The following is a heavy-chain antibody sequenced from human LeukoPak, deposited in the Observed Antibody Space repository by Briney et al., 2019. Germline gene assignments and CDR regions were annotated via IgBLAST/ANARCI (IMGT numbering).Heavy chain of an antibody. CDR1: GFTFSSYA. D-gene: IGHD3-9*01. Sequence: GGSLRLSCAASGFTFSSYAMSWVRQAPGKGLEWVSAISGSGGSTYYADSVKGRFTISRDNSKNTLYLQMNSLRAEDTAVYYCAKPSTYYDILTGNDAFDIWGQGTMVTVSS. CDR3: AKPSTYYDILTGNDAFDI. V-gene: IGHV3-23*01. CDR2: ISGSGGST. J-gene: IGHJ3*02.